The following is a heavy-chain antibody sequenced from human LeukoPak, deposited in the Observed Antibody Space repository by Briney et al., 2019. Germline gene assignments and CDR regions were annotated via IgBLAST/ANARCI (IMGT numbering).Heavy chain of an antibody. CDR1: GGSISSYY. CDR2: IYYSGST. D-gene: IGHD1-1*01. J-gene: IGHJ4*02. CDR3: ARGRQLNS. V-gene: IGHV4-59*12. Sequence: PSETLSLTCTVSGGSISSYYWSWIRQPPGKGLEWIGYIYYSGSTNYNPSLKSRVTISVDTSKNQFSLKLSSVTAADTAVYYCARGRQLNSWGQGSLVTVSS.